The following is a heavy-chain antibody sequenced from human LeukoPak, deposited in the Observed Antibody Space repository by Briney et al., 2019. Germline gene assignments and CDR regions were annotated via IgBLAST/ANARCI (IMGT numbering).Heavy chain of an antibody. CDR2: INPNSGGT. J-gene: IGHJ4*02. V-gene: IGHV1-2*02. D-gene: IGHD6-13*01. CDR1: GYTFTGYY. Sequence: ASVKVSCKASGYTFTGYYIHWVRQAPGQGLEWMGWINPNSGGTNYAQKFQGRVTMTRDTYISTAYMELSRLRSDDTAVYYCARFEQQLEFYFDYWGQGTLVTVSS. CDR3: ARFEQQLEFYFDY.